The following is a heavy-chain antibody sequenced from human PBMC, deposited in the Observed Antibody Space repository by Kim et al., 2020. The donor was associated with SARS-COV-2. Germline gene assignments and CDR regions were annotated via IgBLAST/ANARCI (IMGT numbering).Heavy chain of an antibody. CDR2: STI. Sequence: STIYYAASVKGRFTISRDNAKTSLYLQMNSLRDEDTAVYYCARDGGGFDPWGQGTLVTVSS. J-gene: IGHJ5*02. V-gene: IGHV3-48*02. CDR3: ARDGGGFDP. D-gene: IGHD3-16*01.